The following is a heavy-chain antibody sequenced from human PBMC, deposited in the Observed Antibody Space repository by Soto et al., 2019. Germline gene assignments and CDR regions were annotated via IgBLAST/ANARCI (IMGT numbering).Heavy chain of an antibody. J-gene: IGHJ6*03. V-gene: IGHV1-46*03. Sequence: QVQLVQSGAEVKKPGASVKVSCKASGYTFTSYYMHWVRQAPGQGLEWMGIINPSCGSTSYAQKFQRRVTMNRDMSTRTVYMELSSLRSEDTAVYYCARGSPGIAAAYYMDVWGKGTTVTVSS. D-gene: IGHD6-13*01. CDR1: GYTFTSYY. CDR2: INPSCGST. CDR3: ARGSPGIAAAYYMDV.